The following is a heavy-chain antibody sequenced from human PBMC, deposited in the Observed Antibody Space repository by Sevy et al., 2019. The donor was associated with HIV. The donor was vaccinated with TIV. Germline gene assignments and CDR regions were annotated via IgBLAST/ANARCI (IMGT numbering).Heavy chain of an antibody. CDR2: IHYSGRT. J-gene: IGHJ3*01. Sequence: SETLSLTCTVSGGSITTTDYYWSWIRQSPRKGLEWIGYIHYSGRTYYNPSLKSQVTMSVDTSRNQFSLRLNSVTATDTAVYYCARGVGGPGVMITFGGVKYAFDFWGQGRTVTVSS. D-gene: IGHD3-16*01. CDR3: ARGVGGPGVMITFGGVKYAFDF. V-gene: IGHV4-30-4*01. CDR1: GGSITTTDYY.